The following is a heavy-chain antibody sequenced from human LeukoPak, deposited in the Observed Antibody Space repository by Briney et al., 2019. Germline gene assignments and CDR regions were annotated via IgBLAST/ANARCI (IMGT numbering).Heavy chain of an antibody. CDR2: ISGSGGIT. CDR1: GFTFSSYA. D-gene: IGHD1-26*01. CDR3: AKGDTTWELPHDY. V-gene: IGHV3-23*01. Sequence: GGSLRLSCAASGFTFSSYAMSWVRQAPGKGLEWASAISGSGGITSYAGSVKGRFTISRDNSKNTLYLQMNSLRAEDTAVYYCAKGDTTWELPHDYWGQGTLVTVSS. J-gene: IGHJ4*02.